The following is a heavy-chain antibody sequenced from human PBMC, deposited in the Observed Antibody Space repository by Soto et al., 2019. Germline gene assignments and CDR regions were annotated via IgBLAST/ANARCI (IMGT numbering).Heavy chain of an antibody. J-gene: IGHJ4*02. D-gene: IGHD1-1*01. CDR2: IFSGGST. Sequence: EVQLVESGGGLVQPGGSLRLSCAGSGFTVSSNYMSWVRQAPGKGLEWVSIIFSGGSTYYADSVKGRFTISRDNSKNTLDLQMNSLRAEDTAVYYCARGLDGDNWGQGTLVTLSS. V-gene: IGHV3-66*01. CDR1: GFTVSSNY. CDR3: ARGLDGDN.